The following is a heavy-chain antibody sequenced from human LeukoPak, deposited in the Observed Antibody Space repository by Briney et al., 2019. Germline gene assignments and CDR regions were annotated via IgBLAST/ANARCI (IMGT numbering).Heavy chain of an antibody. D-gene: IGHD3-10*01. V-gene: IGHV3-53*01. CDR1: GFTFSSYG. Sequence: PGGSLRLSCAASGFTFSSYGMHWVRQAPGKGLEWVSVIYSGGSTYYADSVKGRFTISRDNSKNTLYLQMNSLRAEDTAVYYCARLKGYGSGSYHDYWGQGTLVTVSS. CDR3: ARLKGYGSGSYHDY. CDR2: IYSGGST. J-gene: IGHJ4*02.